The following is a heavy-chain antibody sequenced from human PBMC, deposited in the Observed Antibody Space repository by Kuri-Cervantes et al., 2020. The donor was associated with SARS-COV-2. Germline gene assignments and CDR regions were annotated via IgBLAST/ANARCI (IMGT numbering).Heavy chain of an antibody. CDR3: ARDINPVGALDY. J-gene: IGHJ4*02. D-gene: IGHD1-26*01. CDR1: GYSISSGYY. Sequence: SETLSLTCAVSGYSISSGYYWGWIRQPPGKGLEWIGSIYHSGSTYYNPSLKSRVTISVDTSKNQFSLKLSSVTAADTAVYYCARDINPVGALDYWGQGNRV. V-gene: IGHV4-38-2*02. CDR2: IYHSGST.